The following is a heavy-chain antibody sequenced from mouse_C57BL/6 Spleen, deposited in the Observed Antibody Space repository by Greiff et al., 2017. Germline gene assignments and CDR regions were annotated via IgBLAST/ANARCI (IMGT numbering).Heavy chain of an antibody. CDR3: ARSEGNYGYYAMDY. Sequence: VKLQESGAELVKPGASVKISCKASGYAFSSYWMNWVKQRPGKGLEWIGQIYPGDGDTNYNGKFKGKATLTADKSSSTAYMQLSSLTSEDSAVYFCARSEGNYGYYAMDYWGQGTSVTVSS. CDR1: GYAFSSYW. J-gene: IGHJ4*01. CDR2: IYPGDGDT. D-gene: IGHD2-1*01. V-gene: IGHV1-80*01.